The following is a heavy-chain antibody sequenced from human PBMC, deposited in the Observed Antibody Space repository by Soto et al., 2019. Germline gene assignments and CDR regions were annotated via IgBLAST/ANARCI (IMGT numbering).Heavy chain of an antibody. CDR1: GGSISSYY. V-gene: IGHV4-59*07. CDR2: IYYSGST. J-gene: IGHJ4*02. CDR3: ARTYGRNFDY. Sequence: SDTLSLTCTVSGGSISSYYWGWIRQPPGKGLEWIGYIYYSGSTNYNPSLKSRVTISVDTSKNQLSLKLSSVTAADTALYYCARTYGRNFDYWGQGTLVTVS. D-gene: IGHD3-10*01.